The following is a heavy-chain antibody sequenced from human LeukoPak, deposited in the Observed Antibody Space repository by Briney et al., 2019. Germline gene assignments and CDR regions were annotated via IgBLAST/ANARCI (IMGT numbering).Heavy chain of an antibody. Sequence: GGSLRLTCAASGSTFSSFGMHWVRQAPGKGLEWVAFIRSDGSNEYYADSVKGRFIISRDNSKNTLYLQMNSLRGEDTAMYYCAKDGPRYCSSSSCYADYWGQATLVTVSS. CDR1: GSTFSSFG. V-gene: IGHV3-30*02. D-gene: IGHD2-2*01. CDR2: IRSDGSNE. CDR3: AKDGPRYCSSSSCYADY. J-gene: IGHJ4*02.